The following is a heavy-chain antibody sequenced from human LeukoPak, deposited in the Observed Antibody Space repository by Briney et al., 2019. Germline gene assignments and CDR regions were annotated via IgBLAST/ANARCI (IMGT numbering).Heavy chain of an antibody. D-gene: IGHD6-6*01. J-gene: IGHJ4*02. CDR1: GFTFSDYY. Sequence: PGGSLRLSCAASGFTFSDYYMSWIRQAPGKGLEWVSYISSSGSTIYYADSVKGRFTISRDNAKNSLYLQMNSLRAEDTAVHYCARGMQQLVREVFDYWGQGTLVTVSS. CDR2: ISSSGSTI. CDR3: ARGMQQLVREVFDY. V-gene: IGHV3-11*01.